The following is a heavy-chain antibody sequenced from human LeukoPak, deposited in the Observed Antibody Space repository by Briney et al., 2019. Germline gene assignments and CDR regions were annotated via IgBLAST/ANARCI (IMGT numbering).Heavy chain of an antibody. CDR1: GGSISSGGYS. CDR3: ARVAMVRGARFDY. Sequence: PSQTLSLTCAVSGGSISSGGYSWSWIRRPPRKGLEWIGYIYHSGSTYYNPSLKSRVTISVDRSKNQFSLKLSSVTAADTAVYYCARVAMVRGARFDYWGQGTLVTVSS. D-gene: IGHD3-10*01. V-gene: IGHV4-30-2*01. CDR2: IYHSGST. J-gene: IGHJ4*02.